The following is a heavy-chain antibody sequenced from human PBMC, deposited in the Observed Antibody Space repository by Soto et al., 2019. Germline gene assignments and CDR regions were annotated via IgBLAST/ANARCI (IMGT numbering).Heavy chain of an antibody. D-gene: IGHD2-21*02. V-gene: IGHV4-39*01. CDR2: IYYSGRT. J-gene: IGHJ4*02. CDR3: ARQRTTVVTQAYFDH. CDR1: GESISSSSYY. Sequence: LSETLSLTCIVSGESISSSSYYWGWIRQPPGKGLEWIGSIYYSGRTYYNPSFKSRVTISIDTSKNQFSLKLSSVTATDTAVYYCARQRTTVVTQAYFDHWGQGALVT.